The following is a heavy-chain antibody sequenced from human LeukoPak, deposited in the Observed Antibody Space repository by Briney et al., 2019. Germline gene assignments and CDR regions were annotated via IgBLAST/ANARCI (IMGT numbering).Heavy chain of an antibody. V-gene: IGHV3-23*01. Sequence: GSLRLSCAASGFTFSSYAMSWVRQAPGKGLEWVSAISGSGGSTYYADSVKGRFTISRDNSKNTLYLQMNSLRAEDTAVYYCARGIVGATVRGAFDIWGQGTMVTVSS. J-gene: IGHJ3*02. D-gene: IGHD1-26*01. CDR1: GFTFSSYA. CDR3: ARGIVGATVRGAFDI. CDR2: ISGSGGST.